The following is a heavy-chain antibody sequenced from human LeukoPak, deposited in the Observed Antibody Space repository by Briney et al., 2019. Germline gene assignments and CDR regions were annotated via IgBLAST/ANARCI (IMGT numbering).Heavy chain of an antibody. D-gene: IGHD5-24*01. CDR2: IRYDGSNE. Sequence: GGSLRLSCAASGFTFSSYDMHWVRQAPGKGPEWVAIIRYDGSNENYVDSVKGRFTISRDNSKKTLYLQMNSLRAEDTAVYYCARSRYNLDYWGQGTLVTVSP. V-gene: IGHV3-33*01. CDR1: GFTFSSYD. CDR3: ARSRYNLDY. J-gene: IGHJ4*02.